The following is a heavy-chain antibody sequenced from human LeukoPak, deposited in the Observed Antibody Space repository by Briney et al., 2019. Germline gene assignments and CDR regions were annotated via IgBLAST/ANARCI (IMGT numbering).Heavy chain of an antibody. CDR1: GFTFSSYG. V-gene: IGHV3-33*01. Sequence: GRSLRLSCAASGFTFSSYGMHWVRQAPGKGLEWVAVIWYDGSNKYYADSVKGRFTISRDNSKNTLYLQMNSLRAEDTAVYHCARDREKKSADAVVGYWGQGTLVTVSS. CDR3: ARDREKKSADAVVGY. D-gene: IGHD3-16*01. J-gene: IGHJ4*02. CDR2: IWYDGSNK.